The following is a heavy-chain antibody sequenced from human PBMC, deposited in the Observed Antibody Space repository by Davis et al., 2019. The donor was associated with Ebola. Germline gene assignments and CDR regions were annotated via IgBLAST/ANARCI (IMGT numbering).Heavy chain of an antibody. D-gene: IGHD1-7*01. CDR2: INPSGGST. CDR1: GYTFTNYY. J-gene: IGHJ4*02. Sequence: ASVKVSCKASGYTFTNYYMHWVRQAPGQGLEWMGIINPSGGSTSYAQKFQGRVTMTRDTSTSTVYMELSSLRSEDTAVYYCARAVGTTPRGEIFDYWGQGTLVTVSS. V-gene: IGHV1-46*01. CDR3: ARAVGTTPRGEIFDY.